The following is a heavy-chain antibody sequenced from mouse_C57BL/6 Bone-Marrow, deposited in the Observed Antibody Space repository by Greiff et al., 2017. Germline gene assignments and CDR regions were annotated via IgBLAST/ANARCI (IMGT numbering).Heavy chain of an antibody. CDR3: ARLTQYFDV. V-gene: IGHV1-84*01. CDR1: GYTFTDYY. Sequence: QVQLQQSGPELVKPGASVKISCKASGYTFTDYYINWVKQRPGQGLEWIGWIYPASGNTKYNEKFKGKATLTVDTSSSTAYMQLSSLTSEDSAVYFCARLTQYFDVWGTGTTVTVSS. J-gene: IGHJ1*03. CDR2: IYPASGNT.